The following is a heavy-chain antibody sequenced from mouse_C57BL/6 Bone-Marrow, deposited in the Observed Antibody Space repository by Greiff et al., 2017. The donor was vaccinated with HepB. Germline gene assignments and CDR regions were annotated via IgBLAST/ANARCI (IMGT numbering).Heavy chain of an antibody. CDR1: GYTFTSYW. D-gene: IGHD3-1*01. CDR2: IDPSESET. V-gene: IGHV1-52*01. CDR3: ARRTGRGYWYFDV. J-gene: IGHJ1*03. Sequence: QVQLQQPGAELVRPGSSVKLSCKASGYTFTSYWMHWVKQRPIQGLEWIGNIDPSESETHYNQKFKDKATLTVDKSSSTAYMQLSSLTSEDSAVYYCARRTGRGYWYFDVWGTGTTVTVSS.